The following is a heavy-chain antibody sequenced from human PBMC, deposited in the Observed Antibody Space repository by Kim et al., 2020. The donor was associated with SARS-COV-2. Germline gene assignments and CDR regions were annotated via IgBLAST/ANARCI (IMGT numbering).Heavy chain of an antibody. CDR1: GGSISSGGYY. V-gene: IGHV4-31*03. J-gene: IGHJ2*01. Sequence: SETLSLTCTVSGGSISSGGYYWSWIRQHPGKGLEWIGYIYYSGSTYYNPSLKSRVTISVDTSKNQFALKLSSVTAADTAVYYCARYEYCSSTSCPPWSGWYFDLWGRGTLVTVSS. D-gene: IGHD2-2*01. CDR2: IYYSGST. CDR3: ARYEYCSSTSCPPWSGWYFDL.